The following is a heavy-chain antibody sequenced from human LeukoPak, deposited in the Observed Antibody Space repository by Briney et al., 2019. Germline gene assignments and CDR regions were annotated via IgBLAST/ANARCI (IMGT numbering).Heavy chain of an antibody. D-gene: IGHD7-27*01. CDR2: LNGRGATT. V-gene: IGHV3-23*01. J-gene: IGHJ6*03. Sequence: PGRSLRLSCAASGFASGFTFSDYAVSWVRPAPVKGPEGVASLNGRGATTYYADSVRGRFTISRDNSKNTVYLQMISLGADDTAVYFCAKAPATGEGYYFYYMDVWGKGTTVTVSS. CDR1: GFTFSDYA. CDR3: AKAPATGEGYYFYYMDV.